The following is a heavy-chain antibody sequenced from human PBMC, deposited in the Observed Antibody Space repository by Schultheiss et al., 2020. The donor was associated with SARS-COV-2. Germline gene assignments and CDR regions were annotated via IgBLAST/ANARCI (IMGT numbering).Heavy chain of an antibody. CDR3: VRGGPRDCSSTSCQQYFQH. CDR2: INHSGST. J-gene: IGHJ1*01. V-gene: IGHV4-34*01. Sequence: SETLSLTCAVYGGSFSGYYWSWIRQPPGKGLEWIGEINHSGSTNYNPSLKSRVTISVDTSKNQFSLKLSSVTAADTAVYYCVRGGPRDCSSTSCQQYFQHWGQGTLVTVSS. D-gene: IGHD2-2*01. CDR1: GGSFSGYY.